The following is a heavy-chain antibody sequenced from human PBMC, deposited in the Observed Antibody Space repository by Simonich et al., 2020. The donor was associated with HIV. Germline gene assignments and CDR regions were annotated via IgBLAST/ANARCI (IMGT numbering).Heavy chain of an antibody. CDR1: GGSFSGNY. J-gene: IGHJ6*02. V-gene: IGHV4-34*01. CDR3: ARIRCRETRRCMLFRRENYHDMDV. D-gene: IGHD2-8*01. Sequence: QVPLQQRGAGLLKPSETLSLTCAVYGGSFSGNYWSWIRQSPGKGLGWIGENNHRGKIKSNPPPKGTVTISVDTSKTQFSRKLSSVTAADTAVYDCARIRCRETRRCMLFRRENYHDMDVWGQGTTVTVSS. CDR2: NNHRGKI.